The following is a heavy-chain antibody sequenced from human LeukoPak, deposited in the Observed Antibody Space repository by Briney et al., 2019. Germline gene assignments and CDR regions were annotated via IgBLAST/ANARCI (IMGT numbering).Heavy chain of an antibody. D-gene: IGHD1-1*01. J-gene: IGHJ4*02. V-gene: IGHV3-33*01. CDR2: IWYDGSNT. CDR1: GFTFSSYG. Sequence: GRSLRLSCAASGFTFSSYGMHGVRQAPGKGLEWVAIIWYDGSNTYYVDSVRGRFTISRDNSKNTLYLQVNSLRAEDTAMYYCARDLEIGSSSYYFDHWGQGTLVTASS. CDR3: ARDLEIGSSSYYFDH.